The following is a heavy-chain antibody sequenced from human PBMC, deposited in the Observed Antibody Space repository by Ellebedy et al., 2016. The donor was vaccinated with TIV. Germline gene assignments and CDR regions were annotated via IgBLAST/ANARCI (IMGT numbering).Heavy chain of an antibody. CDR2: MSASGLTT. Sequence: PGGSLRLSCTASGFTFNIYNMNWVRQPPGKGLEWVSTMSASGLTTYYADSVKGRFTISRDNAKNSLYLQMNSLRAEDTAVYYCAREAISYATSGYYFDYWGQGTLVAVSS. V-gene: IGHV3-21*01. CDR1: GFTFNIYN. CDR3: AREAISYATSGYYFDY. J-gene: IGHJ4*02. D-gene: IGHD3-22*01.